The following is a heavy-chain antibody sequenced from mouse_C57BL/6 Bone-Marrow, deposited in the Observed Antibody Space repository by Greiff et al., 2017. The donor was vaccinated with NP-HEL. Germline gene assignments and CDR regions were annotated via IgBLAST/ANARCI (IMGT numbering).Heavy chain of an antibody. CDR3: ARSKDWYFDV. V-gene: IGHV1-55*01. Sequence: QVQLKQPGAELVKPGASVKMSCKASGYTFTSYWITWVKQRPGQGLEWIGDIYPGSGSPNYNEKFKSKATLTVDTSSSTAYMQLSSLTSEDSAVYYCARSKDWYFDVWGTGTTVTVSS. CDR1: GYTFTSYW. D-gene: IGHD2-5*01. J-gene: IGHJ1*03. CDR2: IYPGSGSP.